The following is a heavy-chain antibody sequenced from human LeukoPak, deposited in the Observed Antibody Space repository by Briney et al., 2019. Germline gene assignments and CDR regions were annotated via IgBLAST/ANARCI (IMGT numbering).Heavy chain of an antibody. Sequence: GGSLRLSCAASGFSVSSNYMSWVRQAPGKGLEWVSVIYSGGSTYYADSVKGRFTISRDNSKNTLYLQMNSLRAEDTAVYYCARDEFFGEADPYWGQGTLVTVSS. D-gene: IGHD3-10*01. CDR2: IYSGGST. J-gene: IGHJ4*02. CDR1: GFSVSSNY. CDR3: ARDEFFGEADPY. V-gene: IGHV3-66*01.